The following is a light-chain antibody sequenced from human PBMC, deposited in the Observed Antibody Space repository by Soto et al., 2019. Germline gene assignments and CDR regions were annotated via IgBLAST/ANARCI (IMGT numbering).Light chain of an antibody. CDR1: QGISSY. CDR3: HQHNTYPVT. J-gene: IGKJ4*01. Sequence: DIQLTQSPSFLSASVGDRVTITCRASQGISSYLAWYQQKPGKAPKLLIYAASTLQSGVPSRFKSSESGTEFTLTISSLQPEDFATYYCHQHNTYPVTFGGGTKVEIK. CDR2: AAS. V-gene: IGKV1-9*01.